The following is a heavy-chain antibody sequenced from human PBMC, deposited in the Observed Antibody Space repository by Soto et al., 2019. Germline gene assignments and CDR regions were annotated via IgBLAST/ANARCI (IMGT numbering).Heavy chain of an antibody. CDR3: TRVAAEAGAFDI. V-gene: IGHV6-1*01. CDR1: WESVSRNRAA. D-gene: IGHD6-13*01. Sequence: SQTLSLTCVISWESVSRNRAACNWIRPSPSRGLEWLGRTYYRSKWYIDYAVSVKSRITINPDTSKNQFSLQLNSVTPEDTAVYYCTRVAAEAGAFDIWGQGTMVTVSS. CDR2: TYYRSKWYI. J-gene: IGHJ3*02.